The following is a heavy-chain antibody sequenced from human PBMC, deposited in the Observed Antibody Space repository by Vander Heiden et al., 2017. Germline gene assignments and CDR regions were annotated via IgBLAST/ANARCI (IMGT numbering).Heavy chain of an antibody. V-gene: IGHV3-9*01. CDR2: MSGNSEVI. CDR1: GLNFEESA. CDR3: VKGRYSNNWIEPFEV. J-gene: IGHJ3*01. Sequence: EVSLREAGGGLAHPGGSLRLSCETSGLNFEESAMHWVRQLAGKGLEWVVGMSGNSEVIQYVDSVKGRFTISRDNDKSSLFLQMDSLRSDDTGFYYCVKGRYSNNWIEPFEVWGQGTEVIVSS. D-gene: IGHD6-13*01.